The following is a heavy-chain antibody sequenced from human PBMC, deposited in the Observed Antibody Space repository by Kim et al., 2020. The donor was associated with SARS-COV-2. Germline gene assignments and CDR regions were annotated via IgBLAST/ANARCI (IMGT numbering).Heavy chain of an antibody. CDR1: GGSISSYY. Sequence: SETLSLTCTVSGGSISSYYWSWIRQPAGKGLEWIGRIYTSGSTNYNPSLKSRVTMSVDTSKNQFSLKLSSVTAADTAVYYCAREGLAEGFVAIPNYYYYYMDVWGKGTTVTVSS. CDR2: IYTSGST. J-gene: IGHJ6*03. D-gene: IGHD2-2*02. CDR3: AREGLAEGFVAIPNYYYYYMDV. V-gene: IGHV4-4*07.